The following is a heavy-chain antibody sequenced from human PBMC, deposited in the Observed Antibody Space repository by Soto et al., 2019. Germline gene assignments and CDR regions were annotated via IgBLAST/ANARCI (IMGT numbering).Heavy chain of an antibody. CDR1: GVTXTRQD. V-gene: IGHV1-69*13. D-gene: IGHD5-18*01. CDR3: ATNEGRDGYSFDY. J-gene: IGHJ4*02. CDR2: IIPIFGTP. Sequence: GXSXKVSFKATGVTXTRQDIEWVRQAPGQGLEWIGGIIPIFGTPQYAEKCQDRVTITADESRSTAYMELSSLTSEDTAVYYCATNEGRDGYSFDYWGQGTLVTVSS.